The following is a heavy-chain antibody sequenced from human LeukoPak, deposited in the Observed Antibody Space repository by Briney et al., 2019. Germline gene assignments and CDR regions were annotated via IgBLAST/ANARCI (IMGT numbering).Heavy chain of an antibody. V-gene: IGHV3-7*04. CDR3: ARVSRTGYYPFDY. Sequence: GGSLRLSCAASGFTFSSYWMSWVRQAPGKGLEWVANIKQDGSEKYYVDSVKGRFTISRDNAKNSLYLQMNSLRAEDTAVYYCARVSRTGYYPFDYWGQGTRVTVSS. CDR1: GFTFSSYW. J-gene: IGHJ4*02. CDR2: IKQDGSEK. D-gene: IGHD3/OR15-3a*01.